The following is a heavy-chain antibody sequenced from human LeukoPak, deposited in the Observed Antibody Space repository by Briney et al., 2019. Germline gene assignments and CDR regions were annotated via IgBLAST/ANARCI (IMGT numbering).Heavy chain of an antibody. V-gene: IGHV1-46*03. CDR1: GGTFSSYA. J-gene: IGHJ6*02. CDR3: ARYSSSSVYYYGMDV. CDR2: INPSGGST. D-gene: IGHD6-6*01. Sequence: ASVKVSCKASGGTFSSYAISWVRQAPGQGLEWMGIINPSGGSTSYAQKFQGRVTMTRDTSTSTVYMELSSLRSEDTAVYYCARYSSSSVYYYGMDVWGQGTTVTVSS.